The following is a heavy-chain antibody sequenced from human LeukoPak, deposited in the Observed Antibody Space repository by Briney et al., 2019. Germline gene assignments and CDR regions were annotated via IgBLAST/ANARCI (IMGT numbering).Heavy chain of an antibody. CDR3: ARGRQGAKTRYFDL. Sequence: GGSLRLSCAASGIIFSNYAMHWVRQGPGKGLECISTISSDGGSTYYANSVKGRFIISRDNSKNTLYLQMGSLRAEDMAVYYCARGRQGAKTRYFDLWGRGTRVTVSS. CDR1: GIIFSNYA. D-gene: IGHD1-26*01. CDR2: ISSDGGST. V-gene: IGHV3-64*01. J-gene: IGHJ2*01.